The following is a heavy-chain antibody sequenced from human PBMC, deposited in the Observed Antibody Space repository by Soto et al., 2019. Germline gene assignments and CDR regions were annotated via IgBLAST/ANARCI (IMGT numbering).Heavy chain of an antibody. CDR2: IIPIFGTA. J-gene: IGHJ4*02. CDR1: GGTFSSYA. V-gene: IGHV1-69*12. Sequence: QVQLVQSGAEVKKPGSSVKVSCKASGGTFSSYAISWVRQAPGQGLEWMGGIIPIFGTANYAQKFQGRVTITADESTSTAYMELSSLRSEDKAVYYCARDLHDYSNDEVFDYWGQGTLVTVSS. D-gene: IGHD4-4*01. CDR3: ARDLHDYSNDEVFDY.